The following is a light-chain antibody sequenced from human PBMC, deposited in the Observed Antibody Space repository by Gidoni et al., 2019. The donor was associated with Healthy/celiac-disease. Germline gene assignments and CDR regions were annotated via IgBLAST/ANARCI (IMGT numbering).Light chain of an antibody. CDR2: AAS. Sequence: TQLTQSPSSLSASVGDRVTITCRASQCISNYLAWYQQKPGKVPNLLIYAASTLQSGVPSRFSGSGSGTDFTLTISILQPEDVATYYCQKYNSAPIFTFGPGTKVDIK. V-gene: IGKV1-27*01. CDR1: QCISNY. CDR3: QKYNSAPIFT. J-gene: IGKJ3*01.